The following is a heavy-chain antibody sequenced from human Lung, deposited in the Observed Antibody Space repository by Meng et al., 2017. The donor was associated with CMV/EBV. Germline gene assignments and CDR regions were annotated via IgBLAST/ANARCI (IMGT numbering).Heavy chain of an antibody. CDR3: ARGRGNQPLFDF. CDR1: GGSFSTYT. D-gene: IGHD2/OR15-2a*01. J-gene: IGHJ4*02. CDR2: LIPVLNKA. V-gene: IGHV1-69*10. Sequence: QVQRGQSGDEVKKPGSSVKVACKTSGGSFSTYTFSWVRQAPGQGLEWMGGLIPVLNKAKSAPRFQDRVTFTADETTTTAYMELSSLTFEDTAVYFCARGRGNQPLFDFWGQGTLVTVSS.